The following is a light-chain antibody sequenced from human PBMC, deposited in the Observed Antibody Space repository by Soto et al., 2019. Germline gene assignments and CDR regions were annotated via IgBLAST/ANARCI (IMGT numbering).Light chain of an antibody. Sequence: QSALTQPASVSGSPGQSITISCTGTSSDVGTYNLVSWYQQHPGKAPKLMVYEGTKRPSGVSNRFSGSKSGNTASLTISGLQAEDEADYYCCSYVGSSTYVFGTGPRSPS. CDR3: CSYVGSSTYV. CDR2: EGT. CDR1: SSDVGTYNL. V-gene: IGLV2-23*01. J-gene: IGLJ1*01.